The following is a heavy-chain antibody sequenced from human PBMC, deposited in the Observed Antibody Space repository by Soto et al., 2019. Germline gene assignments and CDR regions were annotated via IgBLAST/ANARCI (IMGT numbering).Heavy chain of an antibody. CDR3: ARDGTYRSSWYYYYYYYGMDV. J-gene: IGHJ6*02. V-gene: IGHV5-51*01. Sequence: ESLKISCKGSGYSFTSQWIGWVRQIPGKGLEWMGIINPGDSDTRYSPSFQGQVTISADKSINTAYLQMNSLRAEDTAVYYCARDGTYRSSWYYYYYYYGMDVWGQGTTVTVSS. CDR2: INPGDSDT. CDR1: GYSFTSQW. D-gene: IGHD6-13*01.